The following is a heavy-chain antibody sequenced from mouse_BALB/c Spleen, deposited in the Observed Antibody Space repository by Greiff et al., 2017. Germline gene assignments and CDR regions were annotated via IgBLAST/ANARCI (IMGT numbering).Heavy chain of an antibody. Sequence: VHVKQSGPELVKPGASVKMSCKASGYTFTSYVMHWVKQKPGQGLEWIGYINPYNDGTKYNEKFKGKATLTSDKSSSTAYMELSSLTSEDSAVYYCARGGYYGYFDYWGQGTTLTVSS. CDR1: GYTFTSYV. J-gene: IGHJ2*01. D-gene: IGHD2-1*01. CDR2: INPYNDGT. V-gene: IGHV1-14*01. CDR3: ARGGYYGYFDY.